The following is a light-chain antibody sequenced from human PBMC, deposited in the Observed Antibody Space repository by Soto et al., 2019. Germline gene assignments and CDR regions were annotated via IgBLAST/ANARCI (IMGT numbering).Light chain of an antibody. CDR3: SSYTGSNTLV. J-gene: IGLJ2*01. V-gene: IGLV2-14*01. CDR1: SSDVGGYNY. CDR2: DVS. Sequence: QSALTQPASASGSPGQSITISCTGTSSDVGGYNYVSWYQQHPGKAPKLMIYDVSNRPSGVSYRFSGSKSGNTASLTFSGLQAEEEADYYCSSYTGSNTLVFGGGTKLTVL.